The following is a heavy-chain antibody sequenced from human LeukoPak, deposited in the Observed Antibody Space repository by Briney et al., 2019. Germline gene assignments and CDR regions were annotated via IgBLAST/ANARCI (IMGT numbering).Heavy chain of an antibody. V-gene: IGHV3-48*04. Sequence: GGSLRLSCEASGFTFSSHWMSWVRQAPGKGLEWLSHISSTGNTIYYADSVKGRFTISRDNAKNSLYLQMNSLRAEDTAVYYCARDVSHRHLDYWGQGTLVTVSS. D-gene: IGHD2/OR15-2a*01. CDR1: GFTFSSHW. J-gene: IGHJ4*02. CDR3: ARDVSHRHLDY. CDR2: ISSTGNTI.